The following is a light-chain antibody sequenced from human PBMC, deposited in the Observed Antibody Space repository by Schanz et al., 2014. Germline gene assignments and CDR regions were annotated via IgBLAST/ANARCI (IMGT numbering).Light chain of an antibody. V-gene: IGKV3-20*01. J-gene: IGKJ2*01. Sequence: PGERATLSCRASQTVASRYLAWFQQKPGQAPRLVIYGASTRVAGVPGRFSGRGSGTEFTLTISSLESEDFAVYYCQQYGSSPLYTFGQGTKLEIK. CDR3: QQYGSSPLYT. CDR2: GAS. CDR1: QTVASRY.